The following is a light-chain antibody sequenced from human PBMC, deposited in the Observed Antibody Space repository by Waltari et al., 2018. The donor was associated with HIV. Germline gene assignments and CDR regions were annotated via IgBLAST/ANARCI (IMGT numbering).Light chain of an antibody. CDR2: QDM. V-gene: IGLV3-1*01. Sequence: SYELTQAPSVSVSPGQTASITCSGDKLGETYACWYQRKPGQSPVLVIYQDMKRPSGIPERVSGSKSGNTATLTIGGTQPMDEADYYCQTWDSSTGGVFGGGTKLTVL. J-gene: IGLJ3*02. CDR3: QTWDSSTGGV. CDR1: KLGETY.